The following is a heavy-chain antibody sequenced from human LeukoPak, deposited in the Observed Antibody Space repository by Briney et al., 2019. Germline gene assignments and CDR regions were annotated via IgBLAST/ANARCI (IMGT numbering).Heavy chain of an antibody. CDR1: GYTFTGYY. CDR3: ARDTTMITYWFDP. CDR2: INPNSGGT. V-gene: IGHV1-2*02. D-gene: IGHD5-18*01. Sequence: ASVKVSCKASGYTFTGYYMHWVRRAPGQGLEWMGWINPNSGGTNFAQKFQGRVTMTRDTSVSTAYMELNRLRSDDTGVYYCARDTTMITYWFDPWGQGTLVTVSS. J-gene: IGHJ5*02.